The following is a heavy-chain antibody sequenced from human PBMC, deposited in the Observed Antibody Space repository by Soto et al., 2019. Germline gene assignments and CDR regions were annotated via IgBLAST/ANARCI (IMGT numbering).Heavy chain of an antibody. CDR3: AGIAAAGTRFDS. Sequence: QVQLQESGPGLVKPSGTLSLTCAVSGGSISSINWWSWVRQPPGKGLEWIGEIYHSGSTNYNPSLKSRVXXXAXXSKNQFSLKLSSVTAADTAVYYCAGIAAAGTRFDSWGQGTLVTVSS. D-gene: IGHD6-13*01. CDR1: GGSISSINW. CDR2: IYHSGST. J-gene: IGHJ4*02. V-gene: IGHV4-4*02.